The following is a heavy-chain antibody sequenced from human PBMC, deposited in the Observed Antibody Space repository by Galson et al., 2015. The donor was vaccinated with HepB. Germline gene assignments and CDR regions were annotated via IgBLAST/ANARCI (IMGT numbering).Heavy chain of an antibody. CDR2: IWYDGSIK. D-gene: IGHD1-26*01. CDR3: ARDFVGAPAPDAFDI. CDR1: GFIFSNYG. V-gene: IGHV3-33*01. Sequence: SLRLSCAASGFIFSNYGMHWVRQAPGKGLEWVAVIWYDGSIKYYADSVKGRFTISRDNSKNTVYLQMNSLRAEDTAVYYCARDFVGAPAPDAFDIWGQGTMVTVSS. J-gene: IGHJ3*02.